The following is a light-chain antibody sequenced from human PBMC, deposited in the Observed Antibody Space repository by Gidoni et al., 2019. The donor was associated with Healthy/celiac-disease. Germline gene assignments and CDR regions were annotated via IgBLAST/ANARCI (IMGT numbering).Light chain of an antibody. J-gene: IGKJ2*01. Sequence: DVVMTQSQLSLPVTPVEPASSSCRSSQSLRHSNGYNYFDWYLQKPGQSHQLLIYLGANRASAVSDRFSGSGSGTYVTLKISRVEAEYVGVYYCMQAIQTPDTFGQGTKLEIK. CDR3: MQAIQTPDT. CDR1: QSLRHSNGYNY. CDR2: LGA. V-gene: IGKV2-28*01.